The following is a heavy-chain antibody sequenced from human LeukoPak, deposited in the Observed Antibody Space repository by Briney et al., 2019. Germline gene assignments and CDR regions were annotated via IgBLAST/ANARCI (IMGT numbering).Heavy chain of an antibody. Sequence: GGSLRLSCAASGFTFSSYAMSWVRQAPGKGLEWVSSISWNSGTIGYADSVKGRFTISRDNAKNSLYLQMNSLRAEDTALYYCVKVGGPRYSSGWPHFDNWGQGTLVTVSS. J-gene: IGHJ4*02. D-gene: IGHD6-19*01. CDR2: ISWNSGTI. CDR3: VKVGGPRYSSGWPHFDN. CDR1: GFTFSSYA. V-gene: IGHV3-9*01.